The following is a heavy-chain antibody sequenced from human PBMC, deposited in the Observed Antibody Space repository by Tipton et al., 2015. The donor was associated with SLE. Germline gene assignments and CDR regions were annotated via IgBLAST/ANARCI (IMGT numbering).Heavy chain of an antibody. CDR2: INHSGST. J-gene: IGHJ4*02. V-gene: IGHV4-34*01. D-gene: IGHD6-19*01. Sequence: TLSLTCTVSGGSISTYYWSWIRQPPGKGLEWIGEINHSGSTNYNPSLKSRVTISVDTSKNQFSLKLSSVTAADTAVYYCARADIAVAGTFDYGGQGTLVNV. CDR3: ARADIAVAGTFDY. CDR1: GGSISTYY.